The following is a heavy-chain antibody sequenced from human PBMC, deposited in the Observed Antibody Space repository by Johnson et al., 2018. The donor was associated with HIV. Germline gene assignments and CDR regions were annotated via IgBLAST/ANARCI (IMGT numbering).Heavy chain of an antibody. J-gene: IGHJ3*02. Sequence: QVQLVESGGGVVQPGRSLRLSCAASGFTFSSYAMHWVRQAPGKGLEWVAVISYDGSNKYYADSVKGRFTISRDNSKNTLYLQMNSRRAEYTAVYYCARDQGWELLNDAFDIWGQGTMVTVSS. V-gene: IGHV3-30*04. CDR2: ISYDGSNK. D-gene: IGHD1-26*01. CDR3: ARDQGWELLNDAFDI. CDR1: GFTFSSYA.